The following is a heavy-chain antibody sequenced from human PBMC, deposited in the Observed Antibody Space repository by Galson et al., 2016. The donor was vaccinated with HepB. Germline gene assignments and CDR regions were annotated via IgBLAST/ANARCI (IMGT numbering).Heavy chain of an antibody. CDR1: GYSINSAYY. CDR2: LYHSGAA. J-gene: IGHJ5*01. D-gene: IGHD4-11*01. Sequence: SETLSLTCAVSGYSINSAYYWGWTRQAPGKGLEWIASLYHSGAAYYKSSVRSRATISLDTSKNQFSLSLSSVTAADTAVYYGVRESDYTNGLFDDSWGQGTLVTVSS. CDR3: VRESDYTNGLFDDS. V-gene: IGHV4-38-2*02.